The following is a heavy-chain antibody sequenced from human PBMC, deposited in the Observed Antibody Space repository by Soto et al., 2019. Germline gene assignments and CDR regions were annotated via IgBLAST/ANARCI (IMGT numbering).Heavy chain of an antibody. CDR1: GFTFSSYA. CDR2: ISGGGGTT. Sequence: GSLRLSCAASGFTFSSYAMSWVRQAPGKGLEWVSGISGGGGTTYYADSVKGRFTIPRDNSKNTLYLQMNSLRAEDTAVYYCAKMTDYGALPRVLDYWGQGTLVTVSS. V-gene: IGHV3-23*01. CDR3: AKMTDYGALPRVLDY. D-gene: IGHD4-17*01. J-gene: IGHJ4*02.